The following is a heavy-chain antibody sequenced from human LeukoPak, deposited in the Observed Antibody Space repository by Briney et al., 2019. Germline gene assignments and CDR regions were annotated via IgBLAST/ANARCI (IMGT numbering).Heavy chain of an antibody. Sequence: SNTLSLTCTVSGASISDYYWSWIRQPPGQGLEWIGYVPDSGGANYNPSLKSRVTISVDTSKNQFSVKLRSVTAADTAVYYCAAALGRYGDYSRGYYFDYWGQGTLVTV. J-gene: IGHJ4*02. V-gene: IGHV4-59*13. CDR2: VPDSGGA. CDR1: GASISDYY. D-gene: IGHD4-17*01. CDR3: AAALGRYGDYSRGYYFDY.